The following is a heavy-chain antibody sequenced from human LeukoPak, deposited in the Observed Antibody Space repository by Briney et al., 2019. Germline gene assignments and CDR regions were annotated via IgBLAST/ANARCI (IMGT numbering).Heavy chain of an antibody. J-gene: IGHJ4*02. CDR2: VNLQGST. D-gene: IGHD6-6*01. CDR1: AVSISNTNW. CDR3: MREGGPYRPIDY. Sequence: PSETLSLTCGVSAVSISNTNWWTWVRQPPGKGLEWIGEVNLQGSTNYNPSLKSRVAISVAKSENHISLKLTSVSAADTAVYYFMREGGPYRPIDYSGQGTLVTVAS. V-gene: IGHV4/OR15-8*01.